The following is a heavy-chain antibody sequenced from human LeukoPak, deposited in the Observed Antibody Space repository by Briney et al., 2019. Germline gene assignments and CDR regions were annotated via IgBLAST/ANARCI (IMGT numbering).Heavy chain of an antibody. Sequence: GGSLRLSCAASGFSFSGYAMNWVRQAPGKGLERVSGISGRGGSTYYADSVKGRSTISRDNSKSTLYLQMNSLRAEDTAIYYCAKDPVATINPRYFDFWGQGTLVTVSS. J-gene: IGHJ4*02. D-gene: IGHD5-24*01. CDR2: ISGRGGST. V-gene: IGHV3-23*01. CDR1: GFSFSGYA. CDR3: AKDPVATINPRYFDF.